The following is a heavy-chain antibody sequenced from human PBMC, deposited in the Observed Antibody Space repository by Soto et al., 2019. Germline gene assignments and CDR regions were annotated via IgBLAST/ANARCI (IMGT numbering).Heavy chain of an antibody. V-gene: IGHV3-23*01. J-gene: IGHJ5*02. Sequence: PWGSLRLACAASGFSFSTYAMSGFRQAPGKGLEWVSAISGSGATTFYADSMKGRFTISRDNSRDTLYLQMNSLRAEDTAVYFCAREQCSPLDRYCADGAVDWVDPWGRGTLVTVSS. D-gene: IGHD2-8*01. CDR2: ISGSGATT. CDR3: AREQCSPLDRYCADGAVDWVDP. CDR1: GFSFSTYA.